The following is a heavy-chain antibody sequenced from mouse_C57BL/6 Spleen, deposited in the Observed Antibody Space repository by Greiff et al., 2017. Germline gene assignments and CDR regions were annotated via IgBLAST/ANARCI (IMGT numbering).Heavy chain of an antibody. CDR3: ARYCCGSSYLYYAMDY. J-gene: IGHJ4*01. Sequence: QVQLQQPGAELVKPGASVKMSCKASGYTFTSYWITWVKQRPGQGLEWIGDIYPGSGSTNYNEKFKSKATLTVDTSSSTAYMQLSSLTSEDSAVYYCARYCCGSSYLYYAMDYWGQGTSVTASS. V-gene: IGHV1-55*01. D-gene: IGHD1-1*01. CDR2: IYPGSGST. CDR1: GYTFTSYW.